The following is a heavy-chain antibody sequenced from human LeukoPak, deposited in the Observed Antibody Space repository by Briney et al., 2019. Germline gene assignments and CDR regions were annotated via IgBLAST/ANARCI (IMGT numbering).Heavy chain of an antibody. CDR3: ARDLGGSYDY. Sequence: ASVKVSCRASGYTFTSHGISWVRQAPGQGLGWMGWISAYNGHTNYAQKLQGRVTMTTDTSTNTAYMDLRSLRSDDTALYYCARDLGGSYDYWGQGTLVTVSS. CDR2: ISAYNGHT. V-gene: IGHV1-18*01. D-gene: IGHD1-26*01. J-gene: IGHJ4*02. CDR1: GYTFTSHG.